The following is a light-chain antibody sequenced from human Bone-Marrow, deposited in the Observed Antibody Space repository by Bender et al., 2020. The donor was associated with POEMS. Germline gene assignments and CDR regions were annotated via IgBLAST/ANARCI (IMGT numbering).Light chain of an antibody. J-gene: IGLJ3*02. CDR2: EVS. Sequence: QSALTQPASVSGSPGQSITIPCTGSSGDIGTYNLVSWYQQHPGKAPKVIIYEVSIRPSGVSNRFSGSKSGNTASLTISGLQAEDEADYYCCSYAGSSTWVFGGGTKVTVL. CDR3: CSYAGSSTWV. V-gene: IGLV2-23*02. CDR1: SGDIGTYNL.